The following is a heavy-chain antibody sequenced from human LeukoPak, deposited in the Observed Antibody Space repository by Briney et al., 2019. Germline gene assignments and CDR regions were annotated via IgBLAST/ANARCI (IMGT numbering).Heavy chain of an antibody. Sequence: GGSLRLSCAASGFTFSSYAMSWVRQAPGKGLEGGAIISYDGSNEYYADSVKGRFTISRDNSKNTLYLQMNSLRAEDTAVYYCAKLGNWNDVGYFDYWGQGTLVTVSS. V-gene: IGHV3-30*18. CDR2: ISYDGSNE. CDR1: GFTFSSYA. J-gene: IGHJ4*02. CDR3: AKLGNWNDVGYFDY. D-gene: IGHD1-1*01.